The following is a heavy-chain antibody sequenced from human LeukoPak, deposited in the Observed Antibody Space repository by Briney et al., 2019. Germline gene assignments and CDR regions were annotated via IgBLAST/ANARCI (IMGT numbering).Heavy chain of an antibody. CDR2: IKQDGSEK. CDR3: ARDRFCTSASCYKDY. D-gene: IGHD2-2*02. CDR1: GFTFSSYS. J-gene: IGHJ4*02. V-gene: IGHV3-7*01. Sequence: GGSLRLSCAASGFTFSSYSMNWVRQAPGKGLEWVANIKQDGSEKYYVDSVKGRFTISRDNAKNSLYLQMNSLRAEDTAVYYCARDRFCTSASCYKDYWGQGTLVTISS.